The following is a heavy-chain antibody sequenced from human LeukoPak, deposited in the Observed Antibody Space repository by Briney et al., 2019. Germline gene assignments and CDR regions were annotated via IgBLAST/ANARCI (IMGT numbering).Heavy chain of an antibody. CDR2: ISYIGNT. D-gene: IGHD2-21*02. J-gene: IGHJ4*02. CDR1: GGSISSYF. CDR3: ARCDPYYFAS. Sequence: PSETLSLTCTVSGGSISSYFWSWIRQPPGKGLEWIGHISYIGNTNYNTSLKSRLTMSIDTSKKQFSLKLSAVTAADTAVYYCARCDPYYFASGGGGTVVSVFS. V-gene: IGHV4-59*08.